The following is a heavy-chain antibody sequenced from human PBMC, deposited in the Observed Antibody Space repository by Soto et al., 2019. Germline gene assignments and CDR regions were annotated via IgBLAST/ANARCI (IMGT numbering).Heavy chain of an antibody. CDR1: GVSLTSGTYY. V-gene: IGHV4-31*03. J-gene: IGHJ4*02. CDR2: IFYSGST. Sequence: SETLSLTCSVSGVSLTSGTYYWSWICQHPGKGLEWIGYIFYSGSTDYNPSLKSRVNISVDTSKNQFSLKLSSVTAADTAVYYCASTEDFFDYWGQGTLVTVS. CDR3: ASTEDFFDY.